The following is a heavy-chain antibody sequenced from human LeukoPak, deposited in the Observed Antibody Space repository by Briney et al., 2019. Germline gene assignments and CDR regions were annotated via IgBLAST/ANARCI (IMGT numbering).Heavy chain of an antibody. D-gene: IGHD2-2*01. Sequence: GGSLRLSCAASGFTFSSYSMNWVRQAPGKGLEWVSSISSSSSYIYYADSVKGQFTISRDNAKNSLYLQMNSLRAEDTAVYYCARFAVVVPIIDYWGQGTLVTVSS. V-gene: IGHV3-21*01. CDR1: GFTFSSYS. CDR3: ARFAVVVPIIDY. J-gene: IGHJ4*02. CDR2: ISSSSSYI.